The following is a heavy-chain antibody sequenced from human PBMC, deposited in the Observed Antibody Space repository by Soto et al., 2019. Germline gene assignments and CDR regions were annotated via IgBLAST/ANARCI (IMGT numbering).Heavy chain of an antibody. CDR2: INHSGST. V-gene: IGHV4-34*01. CDR1: GGSFSGYY. CDR3: ARGTYGTSSGNYDFWSGYYRGGWFDH. J-gene: IGHJ5*02. Sequence: QVQLQQWGAGLLKPSETLSLTCAVYGGSFSGYYWSWIRQPPGKGLEWIGEINHSGSTNYNPSLKGRVTISLDTSKNQFSLKLSSVTAADTAVYYCARGTYGTSSGNYDFWSGYYRGGWFDHWGQGTLVTVSS. D-gene: IGHD3-3*01.